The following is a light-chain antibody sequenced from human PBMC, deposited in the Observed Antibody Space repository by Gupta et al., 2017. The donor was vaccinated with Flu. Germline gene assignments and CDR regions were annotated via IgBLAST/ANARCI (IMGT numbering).Light chain of an antibody. CDR2: EVI. CDR1: SSDLGGHNY. J-gene: IGLJ2*01. Sequence: SALTQPASVSGSPGQSVTISCTGTSSDLGGHNYVSWYQQHPDKVPKLMIYEVINRPSGVASRFSASKSGNTASLTISVRQEEDEADYYCTSVTSGGTFVFGGGTKVTVL. V-gene: IGLV2-14*01. CDR3: TSVTSGGTFV.